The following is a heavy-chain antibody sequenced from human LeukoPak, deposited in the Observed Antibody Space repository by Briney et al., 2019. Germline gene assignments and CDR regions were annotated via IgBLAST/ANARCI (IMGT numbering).Heavy chain of an antibody. CDR1: GFTFSSYS. Sequence: KTGGSLRLSCAASGFTFSSYSMNWVRQAPGKGLEWVSSISSSSSYIYYADSVKGRFTISRDNAKNSLYLQMNSLRAEDTAVYYCARAGGDQNPLDYWGQGTLVTVSS. D-gene: IGHD1-14*01. CDR3: ARAGGDQNPLDY. CDR2: ISSSSSYI. J-gene: IGHJ4*02. V-gene: IGHV3-21*01.